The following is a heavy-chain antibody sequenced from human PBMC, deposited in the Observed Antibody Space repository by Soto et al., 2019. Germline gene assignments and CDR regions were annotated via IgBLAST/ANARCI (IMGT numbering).Heavy chain of an antibody. J-gene: IGHJ4*02. CDR2: IYYNGNT. D-gene: IGHD1-1*01. V-gene: IGHV4-59*04. CDR3: ARHGPLSNNWNQLDY. CDR1: GGSISSYY. Sequence: SETLSLTCTVSGGSISSYYWSWIRQPPGKGLEWIGYIYYNGNTFYNPSLKSRVTISIDTSKNQFSLKLSSVTAADTAVYYCARHGPLSNNWNQLDYWGQGTLVTVSS.